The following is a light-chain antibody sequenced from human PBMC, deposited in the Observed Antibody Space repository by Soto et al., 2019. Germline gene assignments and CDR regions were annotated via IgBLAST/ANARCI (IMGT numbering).Light chain of an antibody. V-gene: IGKV3-20*01. CDR2: GAS. J-gene: IGKJ3*01. CDR1: QGVDSR. Sequence: VMTQSPVTLSVSPGERATLSCRASQGVDSRLAWYQQKPGQAPRLLIYGASSRATGIPDRFSGSGSGTDLTLTISRLEPEDFAVYYCQQYGSSPFTFGPGTKVDIK. CDR3: QQYGSSPFT.